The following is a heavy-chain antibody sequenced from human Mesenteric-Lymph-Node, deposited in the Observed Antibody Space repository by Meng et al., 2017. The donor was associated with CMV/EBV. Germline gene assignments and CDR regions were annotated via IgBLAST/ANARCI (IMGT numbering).Heavy chain of an antibody. CDR2: IYHGGNT. D-gene: IGHD2-21*01. CDR3: SRRLSVISPFDY. J-gene: IGHJ4*02. V-gene: IGHV4-4*02. CDR1: GGSISRFNW. Sequence: CAVSGGSISRFNWWSWVRQSPGKGLEWIGEIYHGGNTNYNPSLKSRVTMSVDKSKNQFSLNLSSVTAADTAVYYCSRRLSVISPFDYWGQGTLVTVSS.